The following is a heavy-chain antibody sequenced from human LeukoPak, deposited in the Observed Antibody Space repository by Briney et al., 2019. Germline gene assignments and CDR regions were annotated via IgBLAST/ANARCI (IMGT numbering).Heavy chain of an antibody. Sequence: PSQTLSPTCAISGDSVSSNSAAWNWIRQSPSRGLEWLGRTYYRSKWYNDYAVSVKSRITINPDTSKNQFSLQLNSVTPEDTAVYYCARVRGSMVATYYYYYGMDVWGQGTTVTVSS. V-gene: IGHV6-1*01. CDR3: ARVRGSMVATYYYYYGMDV. CDR2: TYYRSKWYN. D-gene: IGHD5-12*01. CDR1: GDSVSSNSAA. J-gene: IGHJ6*02.